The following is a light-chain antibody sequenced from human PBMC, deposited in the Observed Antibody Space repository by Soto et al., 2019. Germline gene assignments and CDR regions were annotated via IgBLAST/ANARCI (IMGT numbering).Light chain of an antibody. CDR3: ISYTTSSTSYV. V-gene: IGLV2-14*01. CDR2: EVS. Sequence: QSALTQPASVSGSPGQSITISCTGTSSDVGLYNYVSWYQQYPGKAPKLMIFEVSNRPSGVSNRFSASKSGNTASLTISGLQAEDEADYYCISYTTSSTSYVFGTGTKLTV. J-gene: IGLJ1*01. CDR1: SSDVGLYNY.